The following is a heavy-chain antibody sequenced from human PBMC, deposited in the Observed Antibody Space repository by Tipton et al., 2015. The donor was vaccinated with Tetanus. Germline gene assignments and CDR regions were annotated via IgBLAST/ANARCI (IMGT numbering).Heavy chain of an antibody. CDR3: ARGLNRLYCTSTTCHPNWCDP. Sequence: SLRLSCEASGFTFSDYWMTWVRQAPGKGLEWVASIKQDGGGKSYVDSVRGRFTVSRDNAKNSLYLQMNSLRAEDTAVYYCARGLNRLYCTSTTCHPNWCDPWGQGTLVTVSS. CDR1: GFTFSDYW. V-gene: IGHV3-7*01. D-gene: IGHD2-2*01. CDR2: IKQDGGGK. J-gene: IGHJ5*02.